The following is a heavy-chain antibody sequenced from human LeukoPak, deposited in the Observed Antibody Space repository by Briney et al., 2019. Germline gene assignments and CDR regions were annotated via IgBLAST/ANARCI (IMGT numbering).Heavy chain of an antibody. CDR1: GFTFTSSA. J-gene: IGHJ4*02. D-gene: IGHD3-9*01. Sequence: SVKVSCKASGFTFTSSAVRWVRQARGQRLEWIGWIVVGSGNTNYAQKFQERVTITRDMSTSTAYMELSSLRSEDTAVYYCATILTGYYFPDYWGQGTLVTVSS. CDR2: IVVGSGNT. V-gene: IGHV1-58*01. CDR3: ATILTGYYFPDY.